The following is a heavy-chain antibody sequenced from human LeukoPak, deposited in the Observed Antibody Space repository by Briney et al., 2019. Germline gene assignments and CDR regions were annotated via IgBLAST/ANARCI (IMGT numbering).Heavy chain of an antibody. CDR3: AKDLGDYGYYFDY. Sequence: GGSLRLSCEASGFTLTTYPMSWVRQAPGKGLEWVSTVSGTGFTTHYADSVKGRFTISRDNSKLTLYLQMNSLRADDTAVYYCAKDLGDYGYYFDYWGQGTLVTVSS. V-gene: IGHV3-23*01. CDR1: GFTLTTYP. D-gene: IGHD4-17*01. CDR2: VSGTGFTT. J-gene: IGHJ4*02.